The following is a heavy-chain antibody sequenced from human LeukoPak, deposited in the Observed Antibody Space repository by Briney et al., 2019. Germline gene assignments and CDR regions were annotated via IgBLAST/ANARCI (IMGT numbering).Heavy chain of an antibody. D-gene: IGHD3-16*01. Sequence: SETLSLTCTVSGDSISSGDYYWSWIRQPAGKGLEWIGRISSSGSTNYNPSLKSRVTISVDTSKNQFSLKLSSVTAADTAVYYCARELSFGDYYYYMDVWGKGTTVTVSS. CDR3: ARELSFGDYYYYMDV. CDR2: ISSSGST. J-gene: IGHJ6*03. V-gene: IGHV4-61*02. CDR1: GDSISSGDYY.